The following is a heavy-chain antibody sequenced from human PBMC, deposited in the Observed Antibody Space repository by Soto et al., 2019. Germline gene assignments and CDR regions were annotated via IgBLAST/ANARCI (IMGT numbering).Heavy chain of an antibody. J-gene: IGHJ5*02. CDR1: GHSISSGYY. D-gene: IGHD1-26*01. Sequence: SETLSLTCAVSGHSISSGYYWGWIRQPPGKGLEWIGSIYHSGSTYYNPSLKSRVTISVDTSKNQFSLKLSSVTAADTAVYYCARVLSEWELPNGNWFDPWGQGTLVTVSS. CDR3: ARVLSEWELPNGNWFDP. V-gene: IGHV4-38-2*01. CDR2: IYHSGST.